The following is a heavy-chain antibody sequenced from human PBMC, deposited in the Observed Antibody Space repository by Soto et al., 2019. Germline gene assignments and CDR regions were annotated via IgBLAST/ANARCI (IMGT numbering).Heavy chain of an antibody. V-gene: IGHV1-69*17. Sequence: QVQLVQSGAEVKRPGSSVKVSCESSGDTFNSYVISWVRQAPGQGLEWMGGIIPIIGVTHYAQKFQGRVTISALSSAGTAYMEFTNLGFEVTALYYCARESLGAKGADHWGQGTLVTVSS. CDR1: GDTFNSYV. D-gene: IGHD3-16*01. J-gene: IGHJ4*02. CDR2: IIPIIGVT. CDR3: ARESLGAKGADH.